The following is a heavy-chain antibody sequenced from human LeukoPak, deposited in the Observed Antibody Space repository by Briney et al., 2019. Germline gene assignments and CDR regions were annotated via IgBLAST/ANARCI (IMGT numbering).Heavy chain of an antibody. V-gene: IGHV4-39*02. CDR3: ARDLWFGKDV. Sequence: SETLSLTCTVSGGSISSSSYYWGWIRQPPGKGLEWIGSIYYSGSTYYNPSLKSRVTISVDTSKNQFSLKLSSVTAADTAVYYCARDLWFGKDVWGKGTTVTVSS. J-gene: IGHJ6*04. CDR2: IYYSGST. D-gene: IGHD3-10*01. CDR1: GGSISSSSYY.